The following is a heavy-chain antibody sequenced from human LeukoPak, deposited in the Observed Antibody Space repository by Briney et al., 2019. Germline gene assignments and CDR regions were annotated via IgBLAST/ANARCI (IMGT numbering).Heavy chain of an antibody. V-gene: IGHV1-69*01. CDR2: IIPFFGKT. D-gene: IGHD5-24*01. Sequence: SSVKVSCKASGGTFSSYGIDWVRQAPGQGLEWMGGIIPFFGKTNYAQKFQGRVTVTADESTNTAYMELRSLVFDDTAIYYCARRGWQHHAFDIWGQGTMVTVSS. CDR1: GGTFSSYG. J-gene: IGHJ3*02. CDR3: ARRGWQHHAFDI.